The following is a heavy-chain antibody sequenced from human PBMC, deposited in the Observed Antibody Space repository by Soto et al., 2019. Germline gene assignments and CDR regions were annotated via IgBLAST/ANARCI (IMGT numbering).Heavy chain of an antibody. J-gene: IGHJ1*01. V-gene: IGHV4-34*01. CDR1: GGSFSGYY. CDR2: INHSGTT. D-gene: IGHD2-2*01. CDR3: ARGSGYCSSTNCYCSRHLLYDS. Sequence: SETLSLTCAVYGGSFSGYYWTWIRQTPGKGLEWIGEINHSGTTKYNPSLKSQVTISIDTSKNQFSLHVTSVTAADTAVYFCARGSGYCSSTNCYCSRHLLYDSWGHGSLVIVSS.